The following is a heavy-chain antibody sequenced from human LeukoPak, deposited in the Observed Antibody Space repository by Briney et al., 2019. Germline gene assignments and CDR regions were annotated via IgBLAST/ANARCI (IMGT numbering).Heavy chain of an antibody. CDR2: IYYSGST. D-gene: IGHD4-11*01. Sequence: PSETLSLTCTVSGGSISSYYWSWIRQPPGKGLEWIGYIYYSGSTNYTPSLKSRVTISVDTSKNQFSLKLSSVTAADTAVYYCARTTVTTVWFDPWGQGTLVTVSS. J-gene: IGHJ5*02. CDR3: ARTTVTTVWFDP. CDR1: GGSISSYY. V-gene: IGHV4-59*01.